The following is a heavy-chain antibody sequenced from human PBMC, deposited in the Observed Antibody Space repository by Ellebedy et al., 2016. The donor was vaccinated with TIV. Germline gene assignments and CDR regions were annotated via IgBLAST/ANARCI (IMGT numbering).Heavy chain of an antibody. CDR3: ARAIGAGDGT. CDR2: IKEDGSTK. Sequence: GGSLRLXCVASGFTFSTYWMHWVRQPPGKGLEWVANIKEDGSTKYYVDSVKGRFTISRDNAKNSLYLQMNSLRAEDTAVYYCARAIGAGDGTWGQGALVTVSS. V-gene: IGHV3-7*01. D-gene: IGHD2-15*01. CDR1: GFTFSTYW. J-gene: IGHJ5*02.